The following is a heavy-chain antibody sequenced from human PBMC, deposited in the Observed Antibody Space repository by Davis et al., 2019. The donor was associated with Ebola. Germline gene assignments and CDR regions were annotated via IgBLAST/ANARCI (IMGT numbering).Heavy chain of an antibody. D-gene: IGHD5-12*01. J-gene: IGHJ6*02. CDR3: AKDPGYSGYLGPGGMDV. V-gene: IGHV3-30*18. CDR2: ISYDGSNK. Sequence: GESLKISCAASGFTFSSYGMHWVRQAPGKGLEWVAVISYDGSNKYYADSVKGRFTISRDNSKNTLYLQMNSLRAEDTAVYYCAKDPGYSGYLGPGGMDVWGQGTTVTVSS. CDR1: GFTFSSYG.